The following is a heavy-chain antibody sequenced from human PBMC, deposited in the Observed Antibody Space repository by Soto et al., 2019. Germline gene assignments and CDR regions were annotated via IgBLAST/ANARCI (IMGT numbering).Heavy chain of an antibody. D-gene: IGHD3-22*01. V-gene: IGHV4-59*01. J-gene: IGHJ4*02. CDR3: ARARVSYYDSSGYNY. Sequence: SETLSLTCTVSGGSISSYYWSWIRQPPGKGLEWIGYIYYSGGTNYNPSLKSRVTISVDTSKNQFSLKLSSVTAADTAVYYCARARVSYYDSSGYNYWGQGTLVTVS. CDR1: GGSISSYY. CDR2: IYYSGGT.